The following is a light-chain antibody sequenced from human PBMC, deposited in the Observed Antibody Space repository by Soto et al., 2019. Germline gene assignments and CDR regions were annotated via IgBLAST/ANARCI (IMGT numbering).Light chain of an antibody. CDR3: QQYESTPPT. V-gene: IGKV4-1*01. CDR1: QSVLYSSNNKNY. J-gene: IGKJ2*01. Sequence: DILMTQSPDSLAGSLGERATINCKSSQSVLYSSNNKNYLAWYQQRPGQPPKLLIYWASTRESGVPDRFSGSGSGTDFTLTITSLQAEDVAVYYCQQYESTPPTFGQGTKLEIK. CDR2: WAS.